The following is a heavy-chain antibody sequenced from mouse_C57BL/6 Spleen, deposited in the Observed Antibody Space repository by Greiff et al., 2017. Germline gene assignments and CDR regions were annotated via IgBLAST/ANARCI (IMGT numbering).Heavy chain of an antibody. V-gene: IGHV1-55*01. J-gene: IGHJ4*01. CDR2: IYPGSGST. CDR1: GYTFTSYW. D-gene: IGHD2-2*01. CDR3: ARRGLTHYYAMDD. Sequence: QVQLQQSGAELVKPGASVKMSCKASGYTFTSYWITWVKQRPGQGLEWIGDIYPGSGSTNYNEKFKSKATLTVDTSSSTAYMQLSSLTSEDSAVYYCARRGLTHYYAMDDWGQGTSVTVSS.